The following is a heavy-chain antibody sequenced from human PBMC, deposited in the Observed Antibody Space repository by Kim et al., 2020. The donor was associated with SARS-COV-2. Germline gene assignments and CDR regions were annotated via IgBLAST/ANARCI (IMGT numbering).Heavy chain of an antibody. CDR2: ISWNSGSI. CDR3: AKDMLSSWFYFDAFDI. CDR1: GFTFDDYS. D-gene: IGHD6-13*01. V-gene: IGHV3-9*01. J-gene: IGHJ3*02. Sequence: GGSLRLSCAASGFTFDDYSMHWVRQAPGKGLEWVSGISWNSGSIGYADSVKGRFTISRDNAKNSLYLQMNSQRAEDKAFYYCAKDMLSSWFYFDAFDIWGQGKMVTVSS.